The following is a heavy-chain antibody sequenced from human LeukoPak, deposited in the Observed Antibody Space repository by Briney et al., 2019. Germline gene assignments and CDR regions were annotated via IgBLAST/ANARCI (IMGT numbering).Heavy chain of an antibody. V-gene: IGHV3-7*03. Sequence: GGSLRLSCAASRFTFSNYWMSWVRQAPGKGLEWVANRKQDGNEKYYVDSVKGRFTISRDNAENSLYLQMNSLRGEDTAIYYCAKTGDRDYWGRGTLVTVS. CDR3: AKTGDRDY. CDR1: RFTFSNYW. D-gene: IGHD7-27*01. J-gene: IGHJ4*02. CDR2: RKQDGNEK.